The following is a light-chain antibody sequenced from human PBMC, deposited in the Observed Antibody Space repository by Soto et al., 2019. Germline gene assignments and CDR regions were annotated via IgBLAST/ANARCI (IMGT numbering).Light chain of an antibody. CDR2: KAS. CDR3: QQYNSYPRT. CDR1: QSISSW. Sequence: DIQMTQSPSTLSASVGDRVTITCRASQSISSWLAWYQQKPGKAPKLLIYKASSLESGVPSXXXXXXXXXXXXXXISSLQPDDFATYYCQQYNSYPRTFGQGTKVEXK. J-gene: IGKJ1*01. V-gene: IGKV1-5*03.